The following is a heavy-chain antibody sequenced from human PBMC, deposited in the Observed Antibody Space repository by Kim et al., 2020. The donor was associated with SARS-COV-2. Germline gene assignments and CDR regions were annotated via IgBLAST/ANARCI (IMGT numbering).Heavy chain of an antibody. CDR3: ARGRAAAGTLDY. CDR2: IYYSGST. J-gene: IGHJ4*02. Sequence: SETLSLTCTVSGGSISSDYWSWIRQPPGKGLEWIGYIYYSGSTNYNPSLKSRVTISIDTSKNQFSLKLSSVTAADTAVYYCARGRAAAGTLDYWGQGTLVTVSS. V-gene: IGHV4-59*13. D-gene: IGHD6-13*01. CDR1: GGSISSDY.